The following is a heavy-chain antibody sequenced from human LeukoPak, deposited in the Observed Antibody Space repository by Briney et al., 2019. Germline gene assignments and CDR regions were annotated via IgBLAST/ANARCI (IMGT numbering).Heavy chain of an antibody. J-gene: IGHJ4*02. CDR2: IDPNSGGT. CDR1: GYTFTGYY. CDR3: ARGGIAAAGFPFDY. D-gene: IGHD6-13*01. Sequence: ASVKVSCKASGYTFTGYYMHWVRQAPGQGLEWMGWIDPNSGGTNYAQKFQGRVTMTRDTSISTAYMELSRLRSDDTAVYYCARGGIAAAGFPFDYWGQGTLVTVSS. V-gene: IGHV1-2*02.